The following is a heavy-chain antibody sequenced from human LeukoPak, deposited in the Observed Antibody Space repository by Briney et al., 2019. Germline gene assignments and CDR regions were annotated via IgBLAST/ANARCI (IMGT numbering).Heavy chain of an antibody. Sequence: ASVKVSCKASGYTFTGYYMHWVRQAPGHGLEWMGWINPNSGGTNYAQKFQGRVTMTRDTSISTAYMELTRLRSDDTAVYYCARDLGYCSSTSCYSGILGYWGQGTLVTVSS. J-gene: IGHJ4*02. CDR2: INPNSGGT. CDR3: ARDLGYCSSTSCYSGILGY. CDR1: GYTFTGYY. V-gene: IGHV1-2*02. D-gene: IGHD2-2*01.